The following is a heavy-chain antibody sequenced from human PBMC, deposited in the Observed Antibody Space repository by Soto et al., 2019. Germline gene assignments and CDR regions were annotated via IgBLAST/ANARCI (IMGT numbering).Heavy chain of an antibody. CDR1: GYTFTTYY. CDR2: IYPDDSDT. Sequence: GESLKISCKGSGYTFTTYYIAWVRQMPGKGLEWMGLIYPDDSDTRYSPSFQGQVTISAGKSINTAYLQWTSLKASDTAMYFCARRAKGRYSSGTFDIWGQGTMVTVSS. J-gene: IGHJ3*02. D-gene: IGHD5-18*01. CDR3: ARRAKGRYSSGTFDI. V-gene: IGHV5-51*01.